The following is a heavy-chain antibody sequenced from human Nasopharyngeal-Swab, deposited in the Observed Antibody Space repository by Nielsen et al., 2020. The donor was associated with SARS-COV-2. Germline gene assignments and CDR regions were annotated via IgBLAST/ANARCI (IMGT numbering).Heavy chain of an antibody. Sequence: WVRQAPGQGLEWMGWISAYNGNTNYAQKLQGRVTMTRNTSISTAYMELSSLRSEDTAVYYCAREGPYDSSGYYFNDAFDIWGQGTMVTVSS. D-gene: IGHD3-22*01. CDR2: ISAYNGNT. CDR3: AREGPYDSSGYYFNDAFDI. J-gene: IGHJ3*02. V-gene: IGHV1-18*01.